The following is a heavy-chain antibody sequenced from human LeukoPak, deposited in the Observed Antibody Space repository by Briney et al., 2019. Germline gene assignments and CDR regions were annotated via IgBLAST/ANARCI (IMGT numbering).Heavy chain of an antibody. CDR1: GFTFSSYG. CDR3: AKAYYYDSSGYYSDY. D-gene: IGHD3-22*01. J-gene: IGHJ4*02. V-gene: IGHV3-30*18. CDR2: ISYDGSNK. Sequence: GRSLRLSCAASGFTFSSYGMHWVRQAPGKGLEWVAVISYDGSNKYYADSVKGRFTISRDNSKNTLYLQMNILRAEDTAVYYCAKAYYYDSSGYYSDYWGQGTLVTVSS.